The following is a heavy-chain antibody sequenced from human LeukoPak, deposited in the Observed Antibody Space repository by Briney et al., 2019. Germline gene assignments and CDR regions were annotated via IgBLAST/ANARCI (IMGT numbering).Heavy chain of an antibody. CDR1: GGSISSYY. V-gene: IGHV4-34*01. CDR3: ARGLLGFPFDP. Sequence: SETLSLTCTVSGGSISSYYWSWIRQPPGKGLEWIGEINHSGSTNYNPSLKSRVTISVDTSKNQFSLKLSSVTAADTAVYYCARGLLGFPFDPWGQGTLVTVSS. CDR2: INHSGST. D-gene: IGHD2/OR15-2a*01. J-gene: IGHJ5*02.